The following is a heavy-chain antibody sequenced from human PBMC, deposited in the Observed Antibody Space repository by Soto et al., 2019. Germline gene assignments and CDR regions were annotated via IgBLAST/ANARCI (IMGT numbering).Heavy chain of an antibody. V-gene: IGHV3-48*01. CDR3: ARGYYDFWSGYPRADWFDP. J-gene: IGHJ5*02. Sequence: GGSLRLSCAASGFTFSSYSMNWVRQAPGKGLEWVSYISSSTIYYADSVKGRFTISRDNAKNSLYLQMNSLRAEDTAVYYCARGYYDFWSGYPRADWFDPWGQGTLVTVSS. CDR1: GFTFSSYS. CDR2: ISSSTI. D-gene: IGHD3-3*01.